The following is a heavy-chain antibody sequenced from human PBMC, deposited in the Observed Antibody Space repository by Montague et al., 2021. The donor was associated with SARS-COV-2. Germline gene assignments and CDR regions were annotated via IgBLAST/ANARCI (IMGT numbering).Heavy chain of an antibody. Sequence: SETLSLTCSVSGGSFSPYYWTWIRQTPGKGLEWIGYVSHTGSTNYNPSLQSRVSMSVDSSKSQFSLELSSVTAADTAIYYCARVRIWNHLYGMDVWGQGTTVIVSS. D-gene: IGHD2-15*01. J-gene: IGHJ6*02. CDR1: GGSFSPYY. CDR2: VSHTGST. V-gene: IGHV4-59*12. CDR3: ARVRIWNHLYGMDV.